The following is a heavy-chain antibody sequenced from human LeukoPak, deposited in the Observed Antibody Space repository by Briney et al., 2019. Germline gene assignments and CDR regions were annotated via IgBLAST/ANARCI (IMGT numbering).Heavy chain of an antibody. CDR2: IYHSGST. J-gene: IGHJ6*03. CDR3: ARGDGSGSYYTFYYYYMDV. D-gene: IGHD3-10*01. CDR1: GYSISSGYY. Sequence: SETLSLTCTVSGYSISSGYYWGWIRQPPGKGLEWIGSIYHSGSTYYNPSLKSRVTMSVDTSKNQFSLKLSSVTAADTAVYYCARGDGSGSYYTFYYYYMDVWGKGTTVTVS. V-gene: IGHV4-38-2*02.